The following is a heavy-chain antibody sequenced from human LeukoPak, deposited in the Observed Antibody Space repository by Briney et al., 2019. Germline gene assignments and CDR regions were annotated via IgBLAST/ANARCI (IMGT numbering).Heavy chain of an antibody. V-gene: IGHV3-9*01. J-gene: IGHJ6*02. D-gene: IGHD6-13*01. Sequence: GGSLRLSCAASGFTFDGYAMHWVRQAPGKGLEWVSGISWNSGSIGYADSVKGRFTISRDNAKNSLYLQMNSLRAEDTALYYCAKAIAAPYYYGMDVWGQGTTVTVSS. CDR2: ISWNSGSI. CDR1: GFTFDGYA. CDR3: AKAIAAPYYYGMDV.